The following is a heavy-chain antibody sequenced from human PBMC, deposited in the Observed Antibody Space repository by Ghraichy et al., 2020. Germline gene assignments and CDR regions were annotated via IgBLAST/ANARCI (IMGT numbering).Heavy chain of an antibody. V-gene: IGHV3-21*01. CDR1: GFSFAPHN. Sequence: GGSLRLSCVASGFSFAPHNMNWVRQAPGRGLESLSSISSSSVYIYYADSVKGRFTISRDNAKNSLYLQMTDLRAEDTAVYYCARRQNVGLGADNPSGRLDVWGQGATVTVSS. CDR3: ARRQNVGLGADNPSGRLDV. CDR2: ISSSSVYI. J-gene: IGHJ6*02. D-gene: IGHD3-10*01.